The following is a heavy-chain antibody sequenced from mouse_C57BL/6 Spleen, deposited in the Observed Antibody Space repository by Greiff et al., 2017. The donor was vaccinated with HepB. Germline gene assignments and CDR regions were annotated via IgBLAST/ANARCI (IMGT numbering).Heavy chain of an antibody. CDR1: GFTFSDYG. D-gene: IGHD3-2*02. V-gene: IGHV5-17*01. CDR3: ARRDSSGFDY. J-gene: IGHJ2*01. CDR2: ISSGSSTI. Sequence: EVQLVESGGGLVKPGGSLKLSCAASGFTFSDYGMHWVRQAPEKGLEWVAYISSGSSTIYYADTVKGRFTISRDNAKNTLFLQMTSLRSEDTAMYYCARRDSSGFDYWGQGTTLTVSS.